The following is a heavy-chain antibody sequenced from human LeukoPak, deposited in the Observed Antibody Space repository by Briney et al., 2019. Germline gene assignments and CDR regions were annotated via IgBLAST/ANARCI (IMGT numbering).Heavy chain of an antibody. Sequence: SETLSLTCVVSGDSIRNYYWSWIRQPPGKGLEWIGHIYYNGSTNYNPSLKSRVTISIDTSKNQFSLKLTSVTAADTSVYYCARGRRFSESITGLAFYFDYWGQGTLVTVAS. CDR3: ARGRRFSESITGLAFYFDY. D-gene: IGHD1-20*01. CDR2: IYYNGST. V-gene: IGHV4-59*01. J-gene: IGHJ4*02. CDR1: GDSIRNYY.